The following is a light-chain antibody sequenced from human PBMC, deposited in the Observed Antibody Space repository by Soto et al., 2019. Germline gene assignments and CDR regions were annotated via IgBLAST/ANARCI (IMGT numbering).Light chain of an antibody. V-gene: IGLV2-14*01. J-gene: IGLJ1*01. CDR1: TSDVGADNY. CDR2: EVS. CDR3: SSYTTTSAPFV. Sequence: QSALTQPASVSWSPGQSITISCTGITSDVGADNYVSWYQQHPDKAPKLMIYEVSNRPSGVSNRFSGSKSGNTASLTISGLQADDEADYYCSSYTTTSAPFVFGTGTKVTVL.